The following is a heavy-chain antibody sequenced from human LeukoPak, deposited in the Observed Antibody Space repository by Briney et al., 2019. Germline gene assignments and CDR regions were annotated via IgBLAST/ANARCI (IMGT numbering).Heavy chain of an antibody. V-gene: IGHV1-69*01. CDR1: GGTFSSYA. CDR3: ARKVNEGIAAAGGAFDI. Sequence: SVKVSCKASGGTFSSYAISWVRQAPGQGLEWMGGIIPIFGTANYSQKFQGRVTITADESTSTAYMELSSLRSEDTAVYYCARKVNEGIAAAGGAFDIWGQGTMVTVSS. J-gene: IGHJ3*02. D-gene: IGHD6-13*01. CDR2: IIPIFGTA.